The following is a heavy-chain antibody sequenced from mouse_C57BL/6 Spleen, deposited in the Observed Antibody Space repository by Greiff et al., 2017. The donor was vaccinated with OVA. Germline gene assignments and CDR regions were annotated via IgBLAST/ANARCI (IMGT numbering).Heavy chain of an antibody. Sequence: QVQLQQPGAELVKPGASVKMSCKASGYTFTSYWITWVKQRPGQGLEWIGDIYPGSGSTNYNEKFKSKATLTVDTSSSTAYMQLSSLTSEDSAVYYCAREGIYGNFSYWYFDVWGTGTTVTVSS. D-gene: IGHD2-1*01. CDR3: AREGIYGNFSYWYFDV. J-gene: IGHJ1*03. CDR2: IYPGSGST. CDR1: GYTFTSYW. V-gene: IGHV1-55*01.